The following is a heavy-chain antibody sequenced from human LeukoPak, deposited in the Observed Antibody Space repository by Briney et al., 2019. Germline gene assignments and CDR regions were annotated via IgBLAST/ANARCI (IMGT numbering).Heavy chain of an antibody. CDR2: ISSTGFYV. CDR1: GFAFGSYT. CDR3: ARGRGTFRYYFDY. Sequence: GGSLRLSCTASGFAFGSYTITWVRQAPGKGLEWVSSISSTGFYVYYADSVKGRFTISRDNSKNTLYLQMNSLRAEDTAVYYCARGRGTFRYYFDYWGQGTLVTVSS. V-gene: IGHV3-21*01. J-gene: IGHJ4*02. D-gene: IGHD3-16*01.